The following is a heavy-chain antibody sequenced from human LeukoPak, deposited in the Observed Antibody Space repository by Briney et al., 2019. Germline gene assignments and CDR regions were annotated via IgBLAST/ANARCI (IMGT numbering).Heavy chain of an antibody. Sequence: SETLSFTCTVSGGSISSYYWSWIRQPPGKGLEWIGYIYTSGSTNYNPSLKSRVTISVDTSKNQFSLKLSSVTAADTAVYYCARRMATTRYYYMGVWGKGTTVTVSS. J-gene: IGHJ6*03. V-gene: IGHV4-4*09. CDR3: ARRMATTRYYYMGV. CDR2: IYTSGST. D-gene: IGHD5-24*01. CDR1: GGSISSYY.